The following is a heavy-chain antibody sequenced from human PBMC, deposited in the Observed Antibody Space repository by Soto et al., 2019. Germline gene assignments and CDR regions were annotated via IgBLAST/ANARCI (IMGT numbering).Heavy chain of an antibody. CDR2: INWNGGST. CDR1: GFTFDDYG. D-gene: IGHD6-13*01. Sequence: GGSLRLSCAASGFTFDDYGMSWVRQAPGKGLEWVSGINWNGGSTGYADSVKGRFTISRDNAKNSLYLQMNSLRAEDTALYYCARVEGGQQLPPPWYFDLWGRGTLVTVSS. V-gene: IGHV3-20*04. CDR3: ARVEGGQQLPPPWYFDL. J-gene: IGHJ2*01.